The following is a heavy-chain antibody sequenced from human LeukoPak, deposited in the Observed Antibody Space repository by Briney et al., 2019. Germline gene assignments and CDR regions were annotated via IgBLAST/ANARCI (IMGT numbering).Heavy chain of an antibody. Sequence: NPSETLSLTCTVSGGSISSYYWSWIRQPPGKGLEWIGYIYYTGSTNYSPSLKSRVTISVDTSKNQFSLKLSSVTAADTAVYYCARHNPLRHDYGDYEGGFDYWGQGTLVTVSS. J-gene: IGHJ4*02. V-gene: IGHV4-59*08. CDR2: IYYTGST. CDR3: ARHNPLRHDYGDYEGGFDY. CDR1: GGSISSYY. D-gene: IGHD4-17*01.